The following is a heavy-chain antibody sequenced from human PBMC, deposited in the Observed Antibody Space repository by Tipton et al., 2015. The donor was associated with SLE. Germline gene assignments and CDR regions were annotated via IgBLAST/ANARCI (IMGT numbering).Heavy chain of an antibody. J-gene: IGHJ3*02. CDR3: AREGSHSRREDALDI. Sequence: SLRLSCAASEFTFSRYAMSWVRQAPGKGLEWVSGIASTGGSAYFADSVKGRFTVSRDNARNLLFLQMDSLRVDDTAVYFCAREGSHSRREDALDIWGQGTVVTVSA. D-gene: IGHD1-26*01. CDR2: IASTGGSA. CDR1: EFTFSRYA. V-gene: IGHV3-23*01.